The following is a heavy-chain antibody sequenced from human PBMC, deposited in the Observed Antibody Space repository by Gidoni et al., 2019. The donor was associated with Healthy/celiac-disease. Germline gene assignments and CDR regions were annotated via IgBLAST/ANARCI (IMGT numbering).Heavy chain of an antibody. J-gene: IGHJ4*02. D-gene: IGHD3-22*01. CDR3: AKDAYYDSSGYWVDY. CDR1: GFTFDDYA. Sequence: EVQLVESGGGLVQPGRYLRLSCAASGFTFDDYAMHWVRQAPGKGLEWVSGISWNSGSIGYADSVKGRVTISRDNAKNSLYLQMNSLRAEDTALYYCAKDAYYDSSGYWVDYWGQGTLVTVSS. CDR2: ISWNSGSI. V-gene: IGHV3-9*01.